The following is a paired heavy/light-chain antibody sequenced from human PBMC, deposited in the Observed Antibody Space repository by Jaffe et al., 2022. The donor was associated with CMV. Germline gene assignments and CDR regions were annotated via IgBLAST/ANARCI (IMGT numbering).Heavy chain of an antibody. V-gene: IGHV3-30*18. CDR1: GFTFSSYG. D-gene: IGHD3-3*01. CDR2: ISYDGSNK. Sequence: QVQLVESGGGVVQPGRSLRLSCAASGFTFSSYGMHWVRQAPGKGLEWVAVISYDGSNKYYADSVKGRFTISRDNSKNTLYLQMNSLRAEDTAVYYCAKGLRSQYYDFWSGYYTYYYYYGMDVWGQGTTVTVSS. J-gene: IGHJ6*02. CDR3: AKGLRSQYYDFWSGYYTYYYYYGMDV.
Light chain of an antibody. J-gene: IGKJ4*01. CDR3: MQALQTPPMLT. V-gene: IGKV2-28*01. CDR1: QSLLHSNGYNY. CDR2: LGS. Sequence: DIVMTQSPLSLPVTPGEPASISCRSSQSLLHSNGYNYLDWYLQKPGKSPQLLIYLGSNRASGVPDRFSGSGSGTDFTLKISRVEAEDVGVYYCMQALQTPPMLTFGGGTKVEIK.